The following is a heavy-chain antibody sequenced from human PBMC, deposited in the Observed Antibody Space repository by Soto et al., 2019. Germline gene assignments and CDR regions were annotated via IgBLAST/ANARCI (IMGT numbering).Heavy chain of an antibody. CDR3: ATRVQASWVVVQDNRLDP. J-gene: IGHJ5*02. D-gene: IGHD1-1*01. CDR2: VYSSGSS. Sequence: QVKLQEARPGLVKPSETLSLTCTVSGGSISSHSWNWIRQSPGRGLEWIGYVYSSGSSIYNPSLESQVSISVDTSKHQFSLKLTSPTAAGTAIHDCATRVQASWVVVQDNRLDPWGRGTLVTVSS. CDR1: GGSISSHS. V-gene: IGHV4-59*08.